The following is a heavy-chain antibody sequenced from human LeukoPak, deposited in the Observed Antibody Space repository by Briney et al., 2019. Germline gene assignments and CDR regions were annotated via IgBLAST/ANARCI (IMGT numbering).Heavy chain of an antibody. CDR2: ISGSGGST. D-gene: IGHD6-13*01. Sequence: PGGSLRLSCAASGFTFSSYAMSWVRQAPGKGLEWVSAISGSGGSTYYADSVKGRFTISRDNSKNTLYLQMNSLRAEDTAVYYCAKDLKLSPPIAAAGNQYFQHWGQGTLVTVSS. CDR3: AKDLKLSPPIAAAGNQYFQH. J-gene: IGHJ1*01. CDR1: GFTFSSYA. V-gene: IGHV3-23*01.